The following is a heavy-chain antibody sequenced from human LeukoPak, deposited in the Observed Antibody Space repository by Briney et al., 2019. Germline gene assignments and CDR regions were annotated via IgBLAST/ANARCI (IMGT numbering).Heavy chain of an antibody. V-gene: IGHV4-30-4*01. CDR2: IYYSGST. Sequence: SETLSLTCTVSGGSISSGDYYWSWIRQPPGKGLEWIGYIYYSGSTYYNPSLKSRVTISVDTSKNQFSLKLSSVTAADTAVYYCARGAAISAGFWNYWGQGTLVTVSS. J-gene: IGHJ4*02. CDR3: ARGAAISAGFWNY. D-gene: IGHD3-3*01. CDR1: GGSISSGDYY.